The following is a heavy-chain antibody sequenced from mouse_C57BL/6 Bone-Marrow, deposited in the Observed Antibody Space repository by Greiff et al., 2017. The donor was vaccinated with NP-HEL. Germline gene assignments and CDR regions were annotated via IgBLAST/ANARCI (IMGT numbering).Heavy chain of an antibody. V-gene: IGHV1-81*01. D-gene: IGHD2-4*01. Sequence: VQLPPSGAALSRPGASVKLSCPASGYTFTSYGLRWVQQRPGQGLAWIGELSPRRGSPYYTAKFKGKAPLTAAQSSSTAYMELRSLTSEDSAVYFCARSDYDGYFDFWGTGTTVTVSS. CDR1: GYTFTSYG. J-gene: IGHJ1*03. CDR2: LSPRRGSP. CDR3: ARSDYDGYFDF.